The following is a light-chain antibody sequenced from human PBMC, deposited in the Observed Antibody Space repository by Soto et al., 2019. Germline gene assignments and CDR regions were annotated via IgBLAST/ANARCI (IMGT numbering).Light chain of an antibody. CDR3: QQRRDCPLT. CDR2: DAS. CDR1: QSVGFQ. J-gene: IGKJ4*01. Sequence: EIVLTQSPATLYLSPGERATLSCRASQSVGFQLAWYQQTPGQAPRLLISDASSRATGIPARFSGSGSGTDFTLTISSLEPEDCAVYYCQQRRDCPLTFGGGTKVEI. V-gene: IGKV3-11*01.